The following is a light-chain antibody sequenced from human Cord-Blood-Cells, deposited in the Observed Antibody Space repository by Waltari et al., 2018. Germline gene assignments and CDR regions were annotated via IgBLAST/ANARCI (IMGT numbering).Light chain of an antibody. V-gene: IGLV1-44*01. J-gene: IGLJ1*01. CDR2: GNN. CDR3: AAWDDSLNGYV. Sequence: QSVLTQPPSASGTPGQRVTISCSGSSSNIGSNTVNWYQQLPGTAPKLLIYGNNRRPSGGPDRFSGSKSGTSASLAIGGLQSEYEADYYCAAWDDSLNGYVFGTGTKVTVL. CDR1: SSNIGSNT.